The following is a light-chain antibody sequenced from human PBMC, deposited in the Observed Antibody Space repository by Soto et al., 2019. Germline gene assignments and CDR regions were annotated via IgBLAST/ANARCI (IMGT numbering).Light chain of an antibody. Sequence: SYELTQPPSVLVSPGQTARITCSGDALPKQYAYWYQQKPGQAPVLVIYKDSERPSGIPERFSGSSSGTTVTLTISGVQAEDEADYYCQSADSSGTYFYVFGTGTKLTVL. CDR2: KDS. J-gene: IGLJ1*01. CDR1: ALPKQY. V-gene: IGLV3-25*03. CDR3: QSADSSGTYFYV.